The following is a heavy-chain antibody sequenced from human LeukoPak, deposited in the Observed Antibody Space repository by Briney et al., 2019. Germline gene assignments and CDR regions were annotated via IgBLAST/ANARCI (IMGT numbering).Heavy chain of an antibody. CDR1: GFTFSSYG. Sequence: PGGSLRLSCAASGFTFSSYGMHWVRQAPGKGLEWVAFIRYDGSNKYYADSVKGRFTISRDNSKNTLCLQMNSLRAEDTAVYYCAKGGPGSYSYYFDYWGQGTLVTVSS. V-gene: IGHV3-30*02. CDR3: AKGGPGSYSYYFDY. CDR2: IRYDGSNK. D-gene: IGHD3-10*01. J-gene: IGHJ4*02.